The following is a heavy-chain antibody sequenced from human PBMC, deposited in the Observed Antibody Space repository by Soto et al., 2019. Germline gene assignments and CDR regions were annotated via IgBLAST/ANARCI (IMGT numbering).Heavy chain of an antibody. CDR1: GGSISSGGYS. V-gene: IGHV4-30-2*01. CDR3: ARGPPLGF. J-gene: IGHJ4*02. CDR2: IYHSGST. Sequence: SETLSLTCAVSGGSISSGGYSWSWIRQPPGKGLECIGYIYHSGSTYYNPSLKSRVTISVDRSKNQFSLKLSSVTAADTAVYYCARGPPLGFWGKGTLVTVSS.